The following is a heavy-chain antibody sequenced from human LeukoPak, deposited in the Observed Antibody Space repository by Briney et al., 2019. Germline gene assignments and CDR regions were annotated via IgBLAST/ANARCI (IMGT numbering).Heavy chain of an antibody. V-gene: IGHV3-33*01. Sequence: PGGSLRLSCAASGFTFSSYGMHWVRQAPGKGLEWVAVIWYDGSNKFYADSVEGRFTISGDNSKSTLYLQMNSLRAEDTAVYYCAGGNIVATHYFDYWGQGTLVTVSS. CDR1: GFTFSSYG. J-gene: IGHJ4*02. CDR3: AGGNIVATHYFDY. D-gene: IGHD5-12*01. CDR2: IWYDGSNK.